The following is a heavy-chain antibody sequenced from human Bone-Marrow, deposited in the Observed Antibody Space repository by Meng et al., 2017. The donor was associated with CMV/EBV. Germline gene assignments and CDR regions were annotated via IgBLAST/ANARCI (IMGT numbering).Heavy chain of an antibody. CDR2: IKQDGSEK. CDR1: GFTFSSYW. CDR3: ARDTKEGYDFWSGYYRANYYYYGMDV. V-gene: IGHV3-7*01. Sequence: GGSLRLSCAASGFTFSSYWMSWVRQAPGKGLEWVANIKQDGSEKYYVDSVKGRFTISRDNAKNSLYLQMNSLRAEDTAVYYCARDTKEGYDFWSGYYRANYYYYGMDVWGPGPTVTGSS. J-gene: IGHJ6*01. D-gene: IGHD3-3*01.